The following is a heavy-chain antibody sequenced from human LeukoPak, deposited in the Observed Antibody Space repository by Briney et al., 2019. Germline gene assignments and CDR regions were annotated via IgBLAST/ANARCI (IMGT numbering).Heavy chain of an antibody. J-gene: IGHJ6*01. D-gene: IGHD5-18*01. CDR2: MNPNSGNT. CDR3: ARETWIQLWFARYYYYGMDV. V-gene: IGHV1-8*01. Sequence: GASVTVSFTASGYTFTSYDINWVRQATGQGLEWMGCMNPNSGNTGYSQKFQGRVTMTRNTSISTAYMELSRLRSEDTAVYYCARETWIQLWFARYYYYGMDVWGQGTTVTVSS. CDR1: GYTFTSYD.